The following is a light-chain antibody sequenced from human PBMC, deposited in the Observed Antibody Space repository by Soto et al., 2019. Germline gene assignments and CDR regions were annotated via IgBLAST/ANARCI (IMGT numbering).Light chain of an antibody. CDR1: SSDVGGYKF. V-gene: IGLV2-14*01. Sequence: QAVVTQPASVSGSHGQSITISCTGTSSDVGGYKFVSWYQQHPGKVPKLLIYDVSNRPSGVSNRFSGSKSGNTASLTISGLQAEDEAEYYCSSYTGSTTLNVLFGGGTKLTVL. CDR2: DVS. J-gene: IGLJ2*01. CDR3: SSYTGSTTLNVL.